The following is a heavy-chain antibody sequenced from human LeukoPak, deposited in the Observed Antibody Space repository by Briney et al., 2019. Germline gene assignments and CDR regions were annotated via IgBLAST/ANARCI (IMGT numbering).Heavy chain of an antibody. V-gene: IGHV4-34*01. CDR1: GGSFSGYY. D-gene: IGHD6-13*01. CDR3: ARGQGIAAAGCLDY. J-gene: IGHJ4*02. CDR2: INHSGST. Sequence: SETLSLTCAVYGGSFSGYYGSWIRQPPGKGLEWIGEINHSGSTNYNPSLKSRVTISVDTSKNQFSLKLSSVTAADTAVYYCARGQGIAAAGCLDYWGQGTLVTVSS.